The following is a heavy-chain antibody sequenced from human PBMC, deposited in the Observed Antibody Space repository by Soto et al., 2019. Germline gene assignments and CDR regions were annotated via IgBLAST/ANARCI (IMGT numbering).Heavy chain of an antibody. CDR1: GYTFTSYG. D-gene: IGHD3-3*01. V-gene: IGHV1-18*04. CDR3: ARVRFLEWLLRSYYGMDF. CDR2: ISAYNGNT. J-gene: IGHJ6*02. Sequence: GASVKVSCKASGYTFTSYGISWVRQAPGQGLEWMGWISAYNGNTNHAQKLQGRVTMTTDTSTSTAYMELRSLRSDDTAVYYCARVRFLEWLLRSYYGMDFWGQGTMVTVSS.